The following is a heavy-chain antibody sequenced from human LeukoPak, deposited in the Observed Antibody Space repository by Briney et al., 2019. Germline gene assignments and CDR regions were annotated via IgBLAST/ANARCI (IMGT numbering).Heavy chain of an antibody. CDR1: GGSFSGYY. D-gene: IGHD3-22*01. Sequence: SETLSLTCAVYGGSFSGYYWSWIRQPPGKGLEWIGYIYYSGGTNYNPSLKSRVTISVDTSKSQFSLKLSSVTAADTAVYYCARHYSYDSSGYYYVWAFDIWGQGTMVTVSS. V-gene: IGHV4-59*01. J-gene: IGHJ3*02. CDR3: ARHYSYDSSGYYYVWAFDI. CDR2: IYYSGGT.